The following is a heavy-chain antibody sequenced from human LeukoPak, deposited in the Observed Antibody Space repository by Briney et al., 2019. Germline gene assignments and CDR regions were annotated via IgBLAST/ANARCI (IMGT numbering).Heavy chain of an antibody. J-gene: IGHJ4*02. CDR2: INHSGST. CDR3: ARGRITIFGVVIIHPHFDY. Sequence: SETLSLTCAVYGGSFSGYYWSWIRQPPGKGLEWIGEINHSGSTNYNPPLKSRVTISVDTSKNQFSLKLSSVTAADTAVYYCARGRITIFGVVIIHPHFDYWGQGTLVTVSS. CDR1: GGSFSGYY. V-gene: IGHV4-34*01. D-gene: IGHD3-3*01.